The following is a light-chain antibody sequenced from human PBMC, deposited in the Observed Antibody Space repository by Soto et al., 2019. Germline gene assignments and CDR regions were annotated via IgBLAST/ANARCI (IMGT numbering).Light chain of an antibody. CDR2: DVT. J-gene: IGLJ3*02. CDR3: CSYAGSSLWV. Sequence: QSALTQPRSASGSPGQAVTISCTGTSSDVGGSNYVSWYQQHPGKAPKLVIYDVTRRPSGVPDRFSGSKSGNTASLTISGLQAEDEADYYCCSYAGSSLWVFGGGTKLTVL. V-gene: IGLV2-11*01. CDR1: SSDVGGSNY.